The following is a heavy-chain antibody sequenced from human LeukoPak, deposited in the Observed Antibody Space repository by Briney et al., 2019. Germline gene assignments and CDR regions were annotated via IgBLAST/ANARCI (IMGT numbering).Heavy chain of an antibody. CDR1: GFTFDDYA. CDR3: AKDMKWFDAFDI. V-gene: IGHV3-9*01. Sequence: PGRSLRLSCAASGFTFDDYAMHWVRQAPGKGLEWVSGISWNSGSIGYADSVKGRFTISRDDAKNSLYLQMNSLRAEDTALYYCAKDMKWFDAFDIWGQGTMVTVSS. CDR2: ISWNSGSI. D-gene: IGHD3-22*01. J-gene: IGHJ3*02.